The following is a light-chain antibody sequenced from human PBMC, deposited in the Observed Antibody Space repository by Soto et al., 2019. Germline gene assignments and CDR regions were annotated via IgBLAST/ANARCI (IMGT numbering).Light chain of an antibody. CDR2: EDI. CDR3: YTYAGGSTYL. V-gene: IGLV2-23*01. J-gene: IGLJ1*01. Sequence: QSVLTQPASVSGSPGQSITISCTGTSSDVGSYSLLSWYQHHPGKAPKLIIYEDIKGPSGVSNRFSGSKSGNMASLRISGLQAEDEADYYCYTYAGGSTYLFGTGTKAPS. CDR1: SSDVGSYSL.